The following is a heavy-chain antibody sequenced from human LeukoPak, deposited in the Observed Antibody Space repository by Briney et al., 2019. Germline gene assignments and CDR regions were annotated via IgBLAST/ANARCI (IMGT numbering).Heavy chain of an antibody. D-gene: IGHD4-23*01. CDR1: GFIFSTYS. CDR2: ISTLSSDI. Sequence: GGSLRLSCAASGFIFSTYSMNRVRQAPGKGLEWVSSISTLSSDIYYADSVKGRFTISRDNAKNSLYLQMSSLRAEDTAVYYCASLYGGNSDYWGQGTLVTVSS. J-gene: IGHJ4*02. V-gene: IGHV3-21*01. CDR3: ASLYGGNSDY.